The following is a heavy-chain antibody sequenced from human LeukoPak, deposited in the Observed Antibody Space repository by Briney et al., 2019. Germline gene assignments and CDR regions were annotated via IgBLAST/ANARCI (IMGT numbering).Heavy chain of an antibody. V-gene: IGHV3-48*01. CDR1: GFIFSDYS. CDR2: ISSSSSVI. CDR3: ARVGIAARTLYNWFDP. Sequence: QTGGSLRLSCEASGFIFSDYSMNWVRQAPGKGLEWVSYISSSSSVIYDADSVEGRFTVSRDNAKNSLYLQMNSLRAEDTAVYYCARVGIAARTLYNWFDPWGQGTLVTVSS. D-gene: IGHD6-6*01. J-gene: IGHJ5*02.